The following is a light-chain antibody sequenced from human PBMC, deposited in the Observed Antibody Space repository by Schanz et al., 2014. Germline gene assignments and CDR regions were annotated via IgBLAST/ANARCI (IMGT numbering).Light chain of an antibody. J-gene: IGLJ3*02. CDR3: QSYDNSLSIWV. Sequence: QSVLTQPPSLSGAPGQRVTIPCTGTSSNIGAGFDVHWYQQLPQTAPKLLIYGNNHRPSGVSDRFSGSQSGTSASLAIIGLQADDEAVYYCQSYDNSLSIWVFGGGTKLTV. CDR1: SSNIGAGFD. CDR2: GNN. V-gene: IGLV1-40*01.